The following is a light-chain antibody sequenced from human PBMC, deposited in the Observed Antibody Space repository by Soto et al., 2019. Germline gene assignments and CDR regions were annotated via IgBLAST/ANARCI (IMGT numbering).Light chain of an antibody. V-gene: IGLV1-44*01. J-gene: IGLJ3*02. CDR2: SNN. CDR1: SSNIGSNT. Sequence: QPVLTQPPSASGTPGQWVTISCSGSSSNIGSNTVNWYQQLPGTAPKHLIYSNNQRPSGVPDRFFSSKSCTSASLAISGLQSEDEAAYYCAAWDDSLNGWVFGGGTKLTVL. CDR3: AAWDDSLNGWV.